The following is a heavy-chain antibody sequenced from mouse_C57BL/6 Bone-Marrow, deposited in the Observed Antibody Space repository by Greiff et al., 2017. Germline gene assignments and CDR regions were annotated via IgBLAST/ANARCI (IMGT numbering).Heavy chain of an antibody. D-gene: IGHD1-1*01. CDR3: ARSVTTVVADWYFDD. J-gene: IGHJ1*03. CDR1: GYTFTSYW. V-gene: IGHV1-72*01. CDR2: IDPNSGGT. Sequence: QVQLQQSGAELVKPGASVKLSCKASGYTFTSYWMHWVKQRPGRGLEWIGRIDPNSGGTKYNEKFKSKATLTVDKPSSTAYMQLSSLPSEDSAVYYCARSVTTVVADWYFDDWGTGTTVTVSS.